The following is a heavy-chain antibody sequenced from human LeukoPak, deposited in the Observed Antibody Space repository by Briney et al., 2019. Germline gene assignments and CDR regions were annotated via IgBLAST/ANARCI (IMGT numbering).Heavy chain of an antibody. D-gene: IGHD3/OR15-3a*01. Sequence: ASAKASCKASGYTFTSYDINWVRQATGQGLEWMGWMNPHSGNTGYAQKFQGRVTMTKNTSITTAYMELSSLRSEDTAVYYCARALSWTTESYYYMDVWGKGTTVTVSS. CDR2: MNPHSGNT. CDR1: GYTFTSYD. CDR3: ARALSWTTESYYYMDV. J-gene: IGHJ6*03. V-gene: IGHV1-8*01.